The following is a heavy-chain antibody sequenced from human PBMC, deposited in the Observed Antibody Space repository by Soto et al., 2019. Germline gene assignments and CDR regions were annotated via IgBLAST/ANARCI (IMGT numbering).Heavy chain of an antibody. CDR1: GGSVSSSSFF. V-gene: IGHV4-39*01. Sequence: SETLSLTCTVSGGSVSSSSFFWGWIRQSPGKGLEWIGSIYYSGTTYYNPSLKSRVTISVDTSKSQFSLKVGSATAADTAVYYCARHPATSVTWFYGMDVWGQGTTVTVS. D-gene: IGHD4-4*01. J-gene: IGHJ6*02. CDR3: ARHPATSVTWFYGMDV. CDR2: IYYSGTT.